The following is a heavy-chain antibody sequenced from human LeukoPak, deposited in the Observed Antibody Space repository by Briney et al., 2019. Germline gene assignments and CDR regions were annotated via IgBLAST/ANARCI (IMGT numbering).Heavy chain of an antibody. CDR3: AGGGDTVTTGIDNWFDP. CDR1: GFTFSSYG. D-gene: IGHD4-11*01. V-gene: IGHV3-30*03. J-gene: IGHJ5*02. Sequence: GGSLRLSCAASGFTFSSYGMHWVRQAPGKGLEWVAVISYDGSNKYYADSVKGRFTISRDNSKNTLYLQMNSLRAEDTAVYYCAGGGDTVTTGIDNWFDPWGQGTLVTVSS. CDR2: ISYDGSNK.